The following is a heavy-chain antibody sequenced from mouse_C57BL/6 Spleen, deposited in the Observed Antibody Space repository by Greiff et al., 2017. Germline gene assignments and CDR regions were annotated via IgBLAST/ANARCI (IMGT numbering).Heavy chain of an antibody. CDR1: GYAFSSSW. J-gene: IGHJ2*01. Sequence: VKLMESGPELVKPGASVKISCKASGYAFSSSWMNWVKQRPGKGLEWIGRIYPGDGDTNYNGKFKGKATLTADKSSSTAYMKLSSLTSEDSAVYFCARRGGSSGFDYWGQGTTLTVSS. CDR3: ARRGGSSGFDY. V-gene: IGHV1-82*01. D-gene: IGHD1-1*01. CDR2: IYPGDGDT.